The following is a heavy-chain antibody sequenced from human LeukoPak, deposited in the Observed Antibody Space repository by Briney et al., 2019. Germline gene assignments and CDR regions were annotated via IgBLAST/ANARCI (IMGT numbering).Heavy chain of an antibody. V-gene: IGHV1-69*13. CDR2: IIPIFGTA. CDR3: AYLVPAAIYKGDNGWFDP. Sequence: GASVKVSCKASGGTFSGYAISWVRQAPGQGLEWMGGIIPIFGTANYAQKFQGRVTITADESTSTAYMELSSLRTEDTAVYYCAYLVPAAIYKGDNGWFDPWDQGTLVTVSS. J-gene: IGHJ5*02. CDR1: GGTFSGYA. D-gene: IGHD2-2*01.